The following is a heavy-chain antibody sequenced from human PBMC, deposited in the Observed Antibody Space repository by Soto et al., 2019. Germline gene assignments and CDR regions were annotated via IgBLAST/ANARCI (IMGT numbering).Heavy chain of an antibody. CDR2: MNPNSGNT. Sequence: QVQLVQSGAEVKKPGASVKVSCKASGYTFTSYGINWVRQATGQGLEWMGWMNPNSGNTGYAQKFQGRVTMTRNTSISTAYMELSSLRSEDTAVYYCARVIKGRDFWSGYYYGMDVWGQGTTVTVSS. CDR3: ARVIKGRDFWSGYYYGMDV. CDR1: GYTFTSYG. V-gene: IGHV1-8*01. J-gene: IGHJ6*02. D-gene: IGHD3-3*01.